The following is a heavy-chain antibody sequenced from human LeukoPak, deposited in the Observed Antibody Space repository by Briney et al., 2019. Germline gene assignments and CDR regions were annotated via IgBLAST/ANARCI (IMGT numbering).Heavy chain of an antibody. CDR3: ARAGYSSSWLLYGFDY. Sequence: PPGGSLRLSCAASGFTFSDHYMTWVRQAPGKGLEWVANIKKDGYERHYVDSVKGRFTISRHNAKNSLYLQMNSLRAEDTAVYYCARAGYSSSWLLYGFDYWGQGTLVTVSS. D-gene: IGHD6-13*01. J-gene: IGHJ4*02. CDR2: IKKDGYER. V-gene: IGHV3-7*03. CDR1: GFTFSDHY.